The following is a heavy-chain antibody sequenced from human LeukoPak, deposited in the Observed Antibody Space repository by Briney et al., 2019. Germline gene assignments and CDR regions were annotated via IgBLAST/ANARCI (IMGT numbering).Heavy chain of an antibody. Sequence: GGSLRLSCAASGFTFSDYYMSWIRQAPGKGLEWVSYISSSGSTIYYADSVKGRFTISRDNAKNSLYLQMNSLRAEDTAVYYCARRDYYDSSGYRVSGAFDIWGQGTMVTVSS. J-gene: IGHJ3*02. CDR1: GFTFSDYY. CDR2: ISSSGSTI. D-gene: IGHD3-22*01. V-gene: IGHV3-11*01. CDR3: ARRDYYDSSGYRVSGAFDI.